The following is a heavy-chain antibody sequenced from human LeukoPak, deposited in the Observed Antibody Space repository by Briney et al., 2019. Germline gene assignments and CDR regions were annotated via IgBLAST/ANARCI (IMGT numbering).Heavy chain of an antibody. V-gene: IGHV3-23*01. CDR2: ISGSGGST. CDR3: AKDQYGSGSYYDAFDI. J-gene: IGHJ3*02. CDR1: GFTFSSYA. D-gene: IGHD3-10*01. Sequence: GGSLRLSCAASGFTFSSYAMSWVRQAPGKGLEWVSAISGSGGSTYYADSVKGRFTISRDNSKNTLYLQMNSLRAEDTAVYYCAKDQYGSGSYYDAFDIWGQGTMVTASS.